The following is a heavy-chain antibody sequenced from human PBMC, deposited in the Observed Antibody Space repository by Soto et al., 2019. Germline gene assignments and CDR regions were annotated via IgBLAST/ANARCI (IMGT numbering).Heavy chain of an antibody. J-gene: IGHJ5*02. V-gene: IGHV1-69*08. CDR2: IIPILGIA. D-gene: IGHD6-13*01. CDR1: GGTFSSYT. Sequence: QVQLVQSGAEVKKPGSSVKVSCKASGGTFSSYTISWVRQAPGQGLEWMGRIIPILGIANYAQKFQGRVTVTADRSASTANMELSSRRSEDTAVYYWAREHPADSSSSNWFDPWGQGTLVTVSS. CDR3: AREHPADSSSSNWFDP.